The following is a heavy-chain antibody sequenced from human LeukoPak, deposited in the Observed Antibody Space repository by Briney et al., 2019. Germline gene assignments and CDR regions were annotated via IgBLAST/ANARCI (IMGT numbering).Heavy chain of an antibody. V-gene: IGHV3-21*01. CDR3: ARSIVGPTRAFDI. CDR1: GFTFSSYS. CDR2: ISGSSSYI. D-gene: IGHD1-26*01. Sequence: PGGSLRLSCAASGFTFSSYSMNWVRQAPGKGLEWVSSISGSSSYIYYADSVKGRFTISRDNAKNSLYLQMNSLRAEDTAVYYCARSIVGPTRAFDIWGQGTMVTVSS. J-gene: IGHJ3*02.